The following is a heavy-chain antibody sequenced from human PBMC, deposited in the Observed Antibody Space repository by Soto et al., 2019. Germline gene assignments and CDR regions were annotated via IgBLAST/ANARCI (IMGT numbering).Heavy chain of an antibody. CDR3: ARQYCTNGVCYTYYYGMDV. J-gene: IGHJ6*02. V-gene: IGHV3-48*03. CDR2: ISSSGSTI. D-gene: IGHD2-8*01. CDR1: GFTFSSYE. Sequence: GGSLRLSCAASGFTFSSYEMNWVRQAPGKGLEWVSYISSSGSTIYYADSVKGRFTISRDNAKNSLYLQMNSLRAEDTAVYYCARQYCTNGVCYTYYYGMDVWGQGTLVTVSS.